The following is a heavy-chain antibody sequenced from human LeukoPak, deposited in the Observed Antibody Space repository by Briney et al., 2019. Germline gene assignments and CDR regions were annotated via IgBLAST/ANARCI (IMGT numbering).Heavy chain of an antibody. V-gene: IGHV3-30*03. J-gene: IGHJ5*02. CDR3: AREEVWGYCSGGSCYSFDP. Sequence: GGSLRLSCAASGFTFSSYGMHWVRQAPGKGLEWVAVISYDGSNKYYADSVKGRFTISRDNSKNTLYLQMNSLRAEDTAVYYCAREEVWGYCSGGSCYSFDPWGQGTLVTVSS. D-gene: IGHD2-15*01. CDR2: ISYDGSNK. CDR1: GFTFSSYG.